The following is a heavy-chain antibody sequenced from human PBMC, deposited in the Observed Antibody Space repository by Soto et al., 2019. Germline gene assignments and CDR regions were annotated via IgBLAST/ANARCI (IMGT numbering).Heavy chain of an antibody. CDR3: ARLLPVSSMAGYDY. D-gene: IGHD3-10*01. Sequence: SETLSLTCTVSGGSISSSSYYWGWIRQPPGKGLEWIGSIYYSGSTYYNPSLKSRVTISVDTSKNQFSLKLSSVTAADTAVYYCARLLPVSSMAGYDYWGQGTLVTVSS. J-gene: IGHJ4*02. CDR2: IYYSGST. CDR1: GGSISSSSYY. V-gene: IGHV4-39*01.